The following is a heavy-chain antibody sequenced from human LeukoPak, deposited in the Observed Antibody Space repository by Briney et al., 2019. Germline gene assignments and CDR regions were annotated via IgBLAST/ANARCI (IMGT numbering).Heavy chain of an antibody. CDR2: IYTSGTT. CDR3: ARDRWAPKGTWFDP. D-gene: IGHD3-10*01. CDR1: GGSVRRGNYY. Sequence: SETLSLTCTVSGGSVRRGNYYWTWIRQPAGSGLEWIGRIYTSGTTDYNPSLRTRVTISVDASRNQFSLNLSSVTAADTAVYYCARDRWAPKGTWFDPWGQGTLVTVSS. J-gene: IGHJ5*02. V-gene: IGHV4-61*02.